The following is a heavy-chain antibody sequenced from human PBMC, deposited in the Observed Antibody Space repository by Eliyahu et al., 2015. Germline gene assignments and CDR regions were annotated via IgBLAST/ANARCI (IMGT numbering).Heavy chain of an antibody. CDR2: IIPMFDTT. CDR1: GGTXSPXG. CDR3: ARVPSGDDLNYYFHGLDV. Sequence: QVQLVQSGAEVKKPGSSVKVSCKASGGTXSPXGIXWVRQAPGQGLEWMGGIIPMFDTTKYAQKFQGRVTITADESTSTAYMDLSSLRSEDTAVYYCARVPSGDDLNYYFHGLDVWGQGTTVIVSS. D-gene: IGHD5-12*01. J-gene: IGHJ6*02. V-gene: IGHV1-69*01.